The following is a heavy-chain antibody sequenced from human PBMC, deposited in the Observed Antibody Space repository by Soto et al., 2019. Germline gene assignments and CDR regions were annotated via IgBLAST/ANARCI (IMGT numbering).Heavy chain of an antibody. CDR3: ATPRITIFGVVPAHAFDI. J-gene: IGHJ3*02. Sequence: QLQLQESGPGLVKPSETLSLTCTVSGGSISSSSYYWGWIRQPPGKGLEWIGSIYYSGSTYYNPSLKSRVTISVDTSKNQFSLKLSSVTTADTAVYYCATPRITIFGVVPAHAFDIWGQGTMVTLSS. V-gene: IGHV4-39*01. CDR2: IYYSGST. CDR1: GGSISSSSYY. D-gene: IGHD3-3*01.